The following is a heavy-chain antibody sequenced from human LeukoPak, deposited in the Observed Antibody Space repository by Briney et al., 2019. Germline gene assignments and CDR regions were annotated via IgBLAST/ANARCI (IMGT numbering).Heavy chain of an antibody. D-gene: IGHD3-3*01. CDR3: AKDLGFSAFDI. CDR1: GFTFSSYG. J-gene: IGHJ3*02. Sequence: GRSLRLSCAASGFTFSSYGMHWVRQAPGKGLEWVAVISYDGSNKYYADSVKGRFTISRDNSKNTLYLQTNSLRAEDTAVYYCAKDLGFSAFDIWGQGTMVTVSS. V-gene: IGHV3-30*18. CDR2: ISYDGSNK.